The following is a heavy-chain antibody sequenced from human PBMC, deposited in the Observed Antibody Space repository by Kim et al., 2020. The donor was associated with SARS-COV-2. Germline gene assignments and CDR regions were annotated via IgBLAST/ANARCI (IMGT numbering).Heavy chain of an antibody. D-gene: IGHD3-10*01. CDR2: ISTGSTTI. Sequence: GGSLRLSCTGSGFTFSIYVMQWVRQTPGKGLEWVSYISTGSTTIYYAASVKGRFTVSRDDAKQSLYLQMNSLTEEDTAVYFCTREGFGGIAFDIWGQGTTVTVSS. CDR1: GFTFSIYV. J-gene: IGHJ3*02. CDR3: TREGFGGIAFDI. V-gene: IGHV3-48*02.